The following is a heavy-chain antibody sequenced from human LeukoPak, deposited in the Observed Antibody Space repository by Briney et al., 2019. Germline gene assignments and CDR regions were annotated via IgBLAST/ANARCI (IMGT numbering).Heavy chain of an antibody. J-gene: IGHJ4*02. V-gene: IGHV4-34*09. CDR3: ARDSPRYTAIDYFDY. D-gene: IGHD5-18*01. CDR1: GGSFSGYY. CDR2: INHSGST. Sequence: SETLSLTCAVYGGSFSGYYWSWIRQPPGKGLEWIGEINHSGSTNYNPSLKSRVTISVDTSKNQFSLKLSSVTAADTAVYYCARDSPRYTAIDYFDYWGQGTLVTVSS.